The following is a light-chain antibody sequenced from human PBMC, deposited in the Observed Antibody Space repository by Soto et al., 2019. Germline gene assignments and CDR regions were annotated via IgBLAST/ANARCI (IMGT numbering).Light chain of an antibody. V-gene: IGKV3-15*01. CDR1: QSVITN. Sequence: TVLTQSPATLSLSPGEGATLYXRASQSVITNLTWYQQKPGXAPRXXXYGXSTRATGIPARLSGSGSGTEFTLTISSLQSEDFSVYYCQQYNNWTLTFGQGTKVDIK. CDR2: GXS. CDR3: QQYNNWTLT. J-gene: IGKJ1*01.